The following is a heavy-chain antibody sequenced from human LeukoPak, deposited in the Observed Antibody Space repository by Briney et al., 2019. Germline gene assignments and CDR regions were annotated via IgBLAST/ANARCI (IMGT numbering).Heavy chain of an antibody. V-gene: IGHV4-39*01. J-gene: IGHJ4*02. CDR3: ARHAYHYDSSGYHYYFDY. Sequence: SETLSLTCTVSGGSISSSSYYWGWIRQPPGKGLEWIGSIYYSGNTYYNPSLNSRVTISVDTSKKQFSLKLSSVTAADTAVYYCARHAYHYDSSGYHYYFDYWGQGTLVTVSS. CDR2: IYYSGNT. CDR1: GGSISSSSYY. D-gene: IGHD3-22*01.